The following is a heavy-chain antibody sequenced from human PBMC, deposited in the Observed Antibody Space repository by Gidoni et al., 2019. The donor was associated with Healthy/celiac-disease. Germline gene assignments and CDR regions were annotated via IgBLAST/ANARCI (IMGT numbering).Heavy chain of an antibody. Sequence: EVQLLESGGGLVQPGRSLRLSCAASGFTFSSYAMSWVRQAPGKGLEWVSAISGSGGSTYYADSVKGRFTISRDNSKNTLYLQMNSLRAEDTAVYYCATRIMITFGGDAFDYWGQGTLVTVSS. CDR1: GFTFSSYA. V-gene: IGHV3-23*01. D-gene: IGHD3-16*01. CDR3: ATRIMITFGGDAFDY. J-gene: IGHJ4*02. CDR2: ISGSGGST.